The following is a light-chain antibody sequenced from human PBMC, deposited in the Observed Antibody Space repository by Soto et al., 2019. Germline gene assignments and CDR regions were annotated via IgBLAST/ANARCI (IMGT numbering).Light chain of an antibody. CDR3: LQHNSYPWT. J-gene: IGKJ1*01. CDR1: QGIRND. CDR2: AAS. V-gene: IGKV1-17*01. Sequence: DIQMTQSPSSLSASVGDRVTITCRASQGIRNDVGWYQQKPGKAPKRLIYAASSLQSGVPSRFSGSGSGTEFNLTISSLQPEDFATYDCLQHNSYPWTFGQGTKVEIK.